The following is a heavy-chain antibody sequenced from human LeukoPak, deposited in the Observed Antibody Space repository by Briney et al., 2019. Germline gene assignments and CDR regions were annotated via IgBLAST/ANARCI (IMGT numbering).Heavy chain of an antibody. Sequence: GGSLRLSCAASGFTVSSNYMSWVRQAPGKGLELVSVIYSGGSTYYADSVKGRFTISRDNSKNTLYLQMNSLRAEDTAVYYCANEAYGSGSYYTDYWGQGTLVTVSS. CDR2: IYSGGST. CDR3: ANEAYGSGSYYTDY. D-gene: IGHD3-10*01. J-gene: IGHJ4*02. CDR1: GFTVSSNY. V-gene: IGHV3-66*01.